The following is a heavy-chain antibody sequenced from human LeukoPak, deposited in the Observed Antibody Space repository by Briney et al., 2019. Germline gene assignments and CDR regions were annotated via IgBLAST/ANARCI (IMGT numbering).Heavy chain of an antibody. D-gene: IGHD2-2*01. CDR1: GFTFSNYW. Sequence: PGGSLRLSCAASGFTFSNYWMSWVRQAPGKGLEWVANIKQDGSAKYYVDSVKGRFTISRDNAKNSLYLQMNSLRAEDTAVYYCARDKGVVPAATSFDYWGQGTLVTVSS. CDR3: ARDKGVVPAATSFDY. V-gene: IGHV3-7*01. J-gene: IGHJ4*02. CDR2: IKQDGSAK.